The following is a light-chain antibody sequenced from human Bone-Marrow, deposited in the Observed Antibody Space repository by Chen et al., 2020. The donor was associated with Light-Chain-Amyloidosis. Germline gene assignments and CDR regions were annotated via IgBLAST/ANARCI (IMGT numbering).Light chain of an antibody. CDR3: SSYTIPNTLV. CDR1: GSDVGGDNH. V-gene: IGLV2-14*01. J-gene: IGLJ1*01. Sequence: QSALTQPASVSGSPGQSITISCTGTGSDVGGDNHVSWYQQHPDKAPKLMIDEVTNRPSWVPDRFSGSKSDNTASLTISELQTDDEADYFCSSYTIPNTLVFGSGTMVTVL. CDR2: EVT.